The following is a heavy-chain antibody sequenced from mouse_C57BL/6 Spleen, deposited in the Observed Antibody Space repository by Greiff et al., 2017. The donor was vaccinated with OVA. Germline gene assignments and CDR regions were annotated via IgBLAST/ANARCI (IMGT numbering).Heavy chain of an antibody. Sequence: VQLVESGAELMKPGASVKLSCKATGYTFTGYWIEWVKQRPGHGLEWIGEILPGSGSTNYNEKFKGKATFPADTSSNTAYMQLSSLTTEDSAIYYCARRIFITTVPNYFDDWGQGTTLTVSS. CDR3: ARRIFITTVPNYFDD. CDR1: GYTFTGYW. D-gene: IGHD1-1*01. CDR2: ILPGSGST. V-gene: IGHV1-9*01. J-gene: IGHJ2*01.